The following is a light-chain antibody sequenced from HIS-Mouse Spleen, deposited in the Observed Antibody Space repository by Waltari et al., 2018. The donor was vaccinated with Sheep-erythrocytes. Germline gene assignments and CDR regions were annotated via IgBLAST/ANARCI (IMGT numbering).Light chain of an antibody. CDR1: SSDVGGYNY. Sequence: QSALTQPRSVSGSPGQSVTISCTGTSSDVGGYNYVSWYQQHPGKAPKLMIYDVSKRPSGVPDRFSCSKASTTALLTIAGLQAEDEADYYCCSYAGSYNHVFATGTKVTVL. J-gene: IGLJ1*01. CDR2: DVS. CDR3: CSYAGSYNHV. V-gene: IGLV2-11*01.